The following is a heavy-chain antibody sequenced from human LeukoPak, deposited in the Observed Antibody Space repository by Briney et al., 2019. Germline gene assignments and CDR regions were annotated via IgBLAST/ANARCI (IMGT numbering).Heavy chain of an antibody. V-gene: IGHV4-34*01. CDR3: TRGPPTDYYDSSGFYYVFDY. CDR1: GWSFSGYY. D-gene: IGHD3-22*01. Sequence: PSETLSLTCAVYGWSFSGYYWSWVRQPPGKGLEWIGEINDSGSTNYNPSLKSRVTISVDTSKNQFPLKLSSVTAADTAVYFCTRGPPTDYYDSSGFYYVFDYWGQGTLVTVSS. J-gene: IGHJ4*02. CDR2: INDSGST.